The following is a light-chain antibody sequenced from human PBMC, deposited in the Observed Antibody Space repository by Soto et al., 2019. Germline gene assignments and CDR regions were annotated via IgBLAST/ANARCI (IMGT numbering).Light chain of an antibody. CDR2: TAS. CDR3: HHYTGYSGLT. J-gene: IGKJ4*01. CDR1: QSISSW. V-gene: IGKV1-5*03. Sequence: DIQMTQSPSTLSASVGDRVTITCRASQSISSWLAWYQQKPGKAPNLLIHTASTLESGVPSRFSGSGSGTEFTLTISSLQPDDFATYYCHHYTGYSGLTFGGGTKVEIK.